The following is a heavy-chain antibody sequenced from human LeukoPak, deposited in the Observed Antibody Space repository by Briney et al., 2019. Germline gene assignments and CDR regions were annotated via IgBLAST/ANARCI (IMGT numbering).Heavy chain of an antibody. CDR3: ASSSMGTTLDY. CDR1: GFTFSSYA. V-gene: IGHV3-30-3*01. J-gene: IGHJ4*02. Sequence: GRSLRLSCAASGFTFSSYAMHWVRPAPGKGLEWVAVISYDGSNKYYADSVKGRFTISRDNSKNTLYLQMNSLRAEDTAVYYCASSSMGTTLDYWGQGTLVTVSS. D-gene: IGHD1-7*01. CDR2: ISYDGSNK.